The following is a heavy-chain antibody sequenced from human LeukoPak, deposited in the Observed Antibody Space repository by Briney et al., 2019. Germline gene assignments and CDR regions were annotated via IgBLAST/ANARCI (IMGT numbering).Heavy chain of an antibody. V-gene: IGHV4-39*01. CDR3: ARHPRQTYYFYMDV. D-gene: IGHD6-25*01. J-gene: IGHJ6*03. Sequence: SETLSLTCTFPGGFISGSNYYWAWIRQTPGKGLEWIASIYYSGSTYYDPSLKSRVTISVDTSKNQFSLKLSSVTAADAGVYYCARHPRQTYYFYMDVWGKGTTVTISS. CDR1: GGFISGSNYY. CDR2: IYYSGST.